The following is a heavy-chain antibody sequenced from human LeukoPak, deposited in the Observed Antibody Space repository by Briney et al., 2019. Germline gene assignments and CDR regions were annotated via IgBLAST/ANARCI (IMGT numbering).Heavy chain of an antibody. Sequence: GRSLRLSCAASGFTFSNYGMHWVRQAPGKGLEWVAVIAYDGSNKYYADSVKGRFTISRDNSKNTLYLQMNSLRAEDTAVYYCARDEDIVVVPAAIGAFDIWGQGTMVTVSS. CDR3: ARDEDIVVVPAAIGAFDI. J-gene: IGHJ3*02. CDR1: GFTFSNYG. D-gene: IGHD2-2*02. V-gene: IGHV3-30*03. CDR2: IAYDGSNK.